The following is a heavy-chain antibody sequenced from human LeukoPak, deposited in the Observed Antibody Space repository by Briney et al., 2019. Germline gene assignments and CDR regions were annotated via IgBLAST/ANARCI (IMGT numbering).Heavy chain of an antibody. J-gene: IGHJ4*02. CDR3: ARDSGNSFDY. V-gene: IGHV3-48*03. Sequence: PGGSLRLSCAASGFAFSSYDMNWVRQAPGKGLQWVSYISDSGAAMYYADSVKGRFTISRDNAKNSLYLQMNSLRDGDTAVYYCARDSGNSFDYWGQGTLVTVSS. CDR1: GFAFSSYD. CDR2: ISDSGAAM.